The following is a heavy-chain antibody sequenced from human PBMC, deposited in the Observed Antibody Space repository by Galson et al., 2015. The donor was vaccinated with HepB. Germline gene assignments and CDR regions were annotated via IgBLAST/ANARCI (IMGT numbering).Heavy chain of an antibody. CDR2: ISGSGGST. CDR1: GFTFSSYA. V-gene: IGHV3-23*01. Sequence: SLRLSCAASGFTFSSYAMSWVRQAPGKGLEWVSAISGSGGSTYYADSVKGRFTISRDNSKNTLYLQMNSLRAEDTAVYYCATSHMIVVVIDAFDIWGQGTMVTVSS. CDR3: ATSHMIVVVIDAFDI. D-gene: IGHD3-22*01. J-gene: IGHJ3*02.